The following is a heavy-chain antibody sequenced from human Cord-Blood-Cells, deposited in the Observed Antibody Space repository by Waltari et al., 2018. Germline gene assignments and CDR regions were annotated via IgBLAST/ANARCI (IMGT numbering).Heavy chain of an antibody. D-gene: IGHD3-22*01. CDR1: GFTFSNAW. J-gene: IGHJ4*02. V-gene: IGHV3-15*01. CDR2: IKSKTDGGTT. Sequence: EVQLVESGGGLVKPGGSLRLSCAASGFTFSNAWMSWVRQAPGKGLEWVGRIKSKTDGGTTDYAAPVKGRFTISRDDSKNTLYLQMNSLKTEDTAVYYCTTGRYYYESSGYYYFDYWGQGTLVTVSS. CDR3: TTGRYYYESSGYYYFDY.